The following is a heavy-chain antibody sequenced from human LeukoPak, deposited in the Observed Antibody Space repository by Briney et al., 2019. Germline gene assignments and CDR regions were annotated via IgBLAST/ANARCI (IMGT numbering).Heavy chain of an antibody. CDR2: INHSGST. CDR1: GGSFSGYY. D-gene: IGHD5-18*01. V-gene: IGHV4-34*01. CDR3: ARGRGYSSWYYFDY. Sequence: SETLSLTCAVYGGSFSGYYWSWIRHPPGKGLEWIGEINHSGSTNYNPSLKSRVAISVDTSKNQFSLKLSSVTAADTAVYYCARGRGYSSWYYFDYWGQGTLVTVSS. J-gene: IGHJ4*02.